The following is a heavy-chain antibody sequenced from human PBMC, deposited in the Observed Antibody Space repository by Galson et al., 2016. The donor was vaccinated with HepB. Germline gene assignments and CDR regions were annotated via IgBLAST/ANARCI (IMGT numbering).Heavy chain of an antibody. J-gene: IGHJ4*02. D-gene: IGHD3-9*01. Sequence: LSLTCTVSGGSISSSNYYWGWIRQPPGKGLEWIGSIYYSGSTYYNPSLKSRVTMSVDTSKNQFSLKLSSVTAADTAVYYCASSDWFRYFDYWGQGTLVTVSS. V-gene: IGHV4-39*01. CDR3: ASSDWFRYFDY. CDR2: IYYSGST. CDR1: GGSISSSNYY.